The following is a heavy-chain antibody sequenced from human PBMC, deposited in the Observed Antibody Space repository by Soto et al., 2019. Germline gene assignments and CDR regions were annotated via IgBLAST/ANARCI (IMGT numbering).Heavy chain of an antibody. CDR3: ARDRPPFYYGSGIHQDNWFDP. D-gene: IGHD3-10*01. J-gene: IGHJ5*02. CDR2: ISTSSDT. V-gene: IGHV3-13*01. CDR1: GCTFSSYD. Sequence: PGGSLRLSCAASGCTFSSYDMHWVRQATGKGLEWVSVISTSSDTYYPDSVKGRFTISRENAKNSLYLQMNSLRDEDTAVYYCARDRPPFYYGSGIHQDNWFDPWGQGTLVTVSS.